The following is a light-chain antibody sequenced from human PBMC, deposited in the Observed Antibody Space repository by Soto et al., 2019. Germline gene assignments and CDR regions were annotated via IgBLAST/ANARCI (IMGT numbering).Light chain of an antibody. CDR3: QQYNNWPPLT. J-gene: IGKJ4*01. CDR1: QSVSSY. Sequence: EIMLTQSPATLSLSPGERATLSCGASQSVSSYLAWYQQKPGQSPRLLIYDASNRATGIPDRFSGSGSGTDFTLTISSLQSEDFAVYYCQQYNNWPPLTFGGGTKVDIK. CDR2: DAS. V-gene: IGKV3-11*01.